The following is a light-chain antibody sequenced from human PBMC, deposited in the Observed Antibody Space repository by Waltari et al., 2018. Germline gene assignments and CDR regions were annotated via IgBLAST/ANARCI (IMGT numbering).Light chain of an antibody. V-gene: IGKV3-15*01. Sequence: EIVLTQSPATLSVSPGERVTLSCRASQSVSSNLAWYQQKPGQAPRLLIYATTTRATGFPARFGGSRSGTEFTLTISSLQSEDFAIYYCQQYNDWPNTFGQGTKLEIK. CDR2: ATT. J-gene: IGKJ2*01. CDR3: QQYNDWPNT. CDR1: QSVSSN.